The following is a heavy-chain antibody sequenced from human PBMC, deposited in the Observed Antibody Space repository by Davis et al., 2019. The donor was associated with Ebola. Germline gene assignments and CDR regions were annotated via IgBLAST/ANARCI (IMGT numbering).Heavy chain of an antibody. CDR3: ARGHNYAHEY. V-gene: IGHV1-2*06. CDR2: VIPNSGGT. J-gene: IGHJ4*02. Sequence: ASVKVSCKASGYTFTGYNLHWVRQAPGQGLEWMGRVIPNSGGTNYAQKFQGRVTMTRDTSISTVYMELSSLRYDDTADYYCARGHNYAHEYWGQGTLVTVSS. CDR1: GYTFTGYN. D-gene: IGHD4-11*01.